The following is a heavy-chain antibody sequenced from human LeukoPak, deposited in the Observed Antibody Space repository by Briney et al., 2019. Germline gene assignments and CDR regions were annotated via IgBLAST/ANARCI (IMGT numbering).Heavy chain of an antibody. V-gene: IGHV1-18*01. Sequence: ASVKVSCKASGYTFTSYGISWVRQAPGQGLEWMGWISAYNGNTNYAQKLQGRVTMTRNTSISTAYMELSSLRSEDTAVYYCARSRKTDYVYYGMDVWGQGTTVTVSS. CDR2: ISAYNGNT. CDR1: GYTFTSYG. J-gene: IGHJ6*02. CDR3: ARSRKTDYVYYGMDV.